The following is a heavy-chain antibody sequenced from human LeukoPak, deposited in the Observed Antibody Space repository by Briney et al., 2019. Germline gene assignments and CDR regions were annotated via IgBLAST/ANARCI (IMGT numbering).Heavy chain of an antibody. CDR1: RGSMSNYF. J-gene: IGHJ5*02. CDR3: ARHGGSTWSPHNWFDP. CDR2: ILHYWGA. Sequence: SETLSLTCSVSRGSMSNYFWSWIRQPPGKGLEWIGYILHYWGANYNPSLKSRVTMSVDTSKSQVSLKLTSVTAADTAVYYCARHGGSTWSPHNWFDPWGQGTLVTVSS. V-gene: IGHV4-59*08. D-gene: IGHD6-13*01.